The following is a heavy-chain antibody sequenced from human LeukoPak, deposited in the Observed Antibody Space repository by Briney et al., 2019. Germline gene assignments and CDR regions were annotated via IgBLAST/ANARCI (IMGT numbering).Heavy chain of an antibody. CDR2: IKEDGSEK. Sequence: GGSLRLSCAAPGFTFNSYTMHWVRQAPGQGLEWVASIKEDGSEKHYVDSVKGRFTISRDNGKNSLYLQMNSLRAEDTAVYYCARDSGWWRFDFWGQGTLVTVSS. V-gene: IGHV3-7*03. CDR1: GFTFNSYT. D-gene: IGHD6-13*01. CDR3: ARDSGWWRFDF. J-gene: IGHJ4*02.